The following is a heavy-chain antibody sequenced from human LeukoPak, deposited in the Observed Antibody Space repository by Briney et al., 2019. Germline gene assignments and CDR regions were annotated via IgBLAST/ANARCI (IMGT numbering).Heavy chain of an antibody. CDR1: GYSISSGYY. CDR2: IYHSGST. V-gene: IGHV4-38-2*02. D-gene: IGHD2-21*01. CDR3: ARIVVTYYFDY. J-gene: IGHJ4*02. Sequence: PSETLSLTCTVSGYSISSGYYWGWIRQPPGKGLEWIGSIYHSGSTYYNPSLKSRVTISVDTSKNQFSLKLSSVTAADTAVYYCARIVVTYYFDYWGLGALVTVSS.